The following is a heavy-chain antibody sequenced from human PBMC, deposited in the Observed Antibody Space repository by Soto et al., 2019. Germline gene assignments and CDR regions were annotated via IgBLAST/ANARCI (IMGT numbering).Heavy chain of an antibody. Sequence: SETLSLTCTVSGGSISSYYWSWVRQPPGKGLEWNGYIYYRGSTNYNPSLKSRVTISVDTSKNQFSLKLSSVTAADTAVYYCARLTPQWPYFDYWGQGTLVTVSS. J-gene: IGHJ4*02. CDR3: ARLTPQWPYFDY. D-gene: IGHD6-19*01. CDR2: IYYRGST. CDR1: GGSISSYY. V-gene: IGHV4-59*08.